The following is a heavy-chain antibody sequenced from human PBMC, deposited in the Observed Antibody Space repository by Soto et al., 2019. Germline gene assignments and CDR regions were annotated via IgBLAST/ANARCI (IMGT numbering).Heavy chain of an antibody. CDR1: VFTFSSYG. J-gene: IGHJ4*02. CDR2: IWYDGSNK. Sequence: GGSLVVSCATSVFTFSSYGMHWVRQAPGKGLDWVAVIWYDGSNKYYADSVKGRFTISRDNSKNTLYLQMNSLRAEDTAVYYCARSGYDSSGYYYYWGQGTMVTVSS. CDR3: ARSGYDSSGYYYY. D-gene: IGHD3-22*01. V-gene: IGHV3-33*01.